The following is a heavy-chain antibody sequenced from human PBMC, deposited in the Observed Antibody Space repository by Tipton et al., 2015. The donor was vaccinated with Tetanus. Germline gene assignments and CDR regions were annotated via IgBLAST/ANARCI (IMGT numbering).Heavy chain of an antibody. CDR3: ARAHCTDGVCNFDF. CDR1: GYIFNNYW. J-gene: IGHJ4*02. V-gene: IGHV5-51*01. D-gene: IGHD2-8*01. Sequence: QLVQSGGEVKKPGESLKISCKGSGYIFNNYWIGWVRQKPGKGLEWMGIIYPGDSDTRYSPSFQGQVTISVDKSINAAYLQWSSLKASDTSMFYCARAHCTDGVCNFDFWGQGALVTVAS. CDR2: IYPGDSDT.